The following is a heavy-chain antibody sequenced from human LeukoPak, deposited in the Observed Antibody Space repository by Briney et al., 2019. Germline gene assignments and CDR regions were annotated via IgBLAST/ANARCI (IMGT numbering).Heavy chain of an antibody. Sequence: GGSLRLSCSASGFTFSNYAIHWVRQAPGKGLEYVSAISSDGGSTYYADSVKGRFTISRDNSKNTLFAQMSSLRTEDTAVYYCVKGRVSDYRYGSFFDYWGQGTLVTVSS. J-gene: IGHJ4*02. CDR3: VKGRVSDYRYGSFFDY. V-gene: IGHV3-64*05. CDR1: GFTFSNYA. CDR2: ISSDGGST. D-gene: IGHD5-18*01.